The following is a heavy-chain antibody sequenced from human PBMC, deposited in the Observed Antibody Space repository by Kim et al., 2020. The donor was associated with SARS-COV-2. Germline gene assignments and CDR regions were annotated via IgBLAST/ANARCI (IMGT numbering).Heavy chain of an antibody. CDR3: ARHYMVRGVNGMDV. Sequence: SETLSLTCTVSGGSISSSSYYWGWIRQPPGKGLEWIGSIYYSGSTYYNPSLKSRVTISVDTSKNQFSLKLSSVTAADTAVYYCARHYMVRGVNGMDVWGQGTTVTVSS. CDR1: GGSISSSSYY. CDR2: IYYSGST. D-gene: IGHD3-10*01. V-gene: IGHV4-39*01. J-gene: IGHJ6*02.